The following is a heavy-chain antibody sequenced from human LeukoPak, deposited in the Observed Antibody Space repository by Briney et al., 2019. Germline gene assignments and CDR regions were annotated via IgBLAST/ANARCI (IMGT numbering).Heavy chain of an antibody. V-gene: IGHV3-23*01. CDR2: ISPSGGIT. Sequence: PGGSLRLSCAASRFTFSSHGMNWVRQAPGKGLEWVSGISPSGGITYYTDSVKGRFTISRDNSKNTVSLQMNSPRGEDTAVYYCAKDDAWGRHKHWGQGTLVTVSS. CDR3: AKDDAWGRHKH. J-gene: IGHJ1*01. CDR1: RFTFSSHG. D-gene: IGHD3-16*01.